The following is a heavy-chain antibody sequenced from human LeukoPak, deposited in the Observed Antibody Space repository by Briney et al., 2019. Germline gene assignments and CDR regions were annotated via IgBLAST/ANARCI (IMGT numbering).Heavy chain of an antibody. Sequence: SVKVSCKASGGTFSSYAISLVRQAPGQGLEWMGRIIPIFGTANYAQKFQGRVTITTDESTSTAYMELSSLRSGDTAVYYCAREVAVVVVVAATDVLSDYFDYWGQGTLVTVSS. D-gene: IGHD2-15*01. CDR1: GGTFSSYA. CDR3: AREVAVVVVVAATDVLSDYFDY. J-gene: IGHJ4*02. V-gene: IGHV1-69*05. CDR2: IIPIFGTA.